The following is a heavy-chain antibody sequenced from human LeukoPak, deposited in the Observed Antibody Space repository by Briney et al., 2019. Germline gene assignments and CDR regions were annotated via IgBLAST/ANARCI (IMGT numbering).Heavy chain of an antibody. Sequence: GGSLRLSCAASGFTFSSYGMSWVRQAPGKGLGWVSAIGGRDGSTYYADSVKGRFTISRDNSKNTLYVQMNSLRAEDTAVYYCAKDSGYSGSYLVYWGQGALLTVSS. CDR3: AKDSGYSGSYLVY. D-gene: IGHD5-12*01. CDR1: GFTFSSYG. J-gene: IGHJ4*02. CDR2: IGGRDGST. V-gene: IGHV3-23*01.